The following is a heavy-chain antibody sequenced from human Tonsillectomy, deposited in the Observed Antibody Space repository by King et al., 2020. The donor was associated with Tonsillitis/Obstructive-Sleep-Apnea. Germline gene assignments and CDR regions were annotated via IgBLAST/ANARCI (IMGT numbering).Heavy chain of an antibody. CDR2: IYYSGST. D-gene: IGHD3-10*01. CDR1: GGSISSGGYY. V-gene: IGHV4-31*03. Sequence: VQLQESGPGLVKPSQTLSLTCTVSGGSISSGGYYWSWIRQHPGKGLEWIGYIYYSGSTYYNPSLKSRVTISVDTSKNQFSLKLSSVTAADTAVYYCAREITMVRGVEGGWFDPWGQGTLVTVSS. J-gene: IGHJ5*02. CDR3: AREITMVRGVEGGWFDP.